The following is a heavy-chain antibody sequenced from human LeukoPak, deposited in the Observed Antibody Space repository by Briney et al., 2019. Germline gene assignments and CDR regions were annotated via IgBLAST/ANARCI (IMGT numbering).Heavy chain of an antibody. V-gene: IGHV3-23*01. CDR2: ISGSDGTT. CDR3: ARAKPKNMVRGLIMRRESRYYFDY. D-gene: IGHD3-10*01. CDR1: GFTFSSYA. Sequence: PGGSLRLSCAASGFTFSSYAMSWVRQAPGKGLEWVSSISGSDGTTYYADSVKGRFTISRDNSKSTLYIQMNSLRAEDTAVYYCARAKPKNMVRGLIMRRESRYYFDYWGQGTLVTVSS. J-gene: IGHJ4*02.